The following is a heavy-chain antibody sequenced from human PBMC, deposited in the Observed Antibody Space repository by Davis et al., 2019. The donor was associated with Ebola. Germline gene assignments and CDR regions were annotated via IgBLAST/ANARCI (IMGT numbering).Heavy chain of an antibody. D-gene: IGHD2-15*01. J-gene: IGHJ6*02. Sequence: GGSLRPSCAAPAFTSSDYYFRWIRPAPGKGLEWVSSFSCSSSYINYADSVKGRFTISRDNAKNSLYLQMNSLRAEDTAVYYCARDRIVYYYGIDVWGQGTTVTVSS. CDR3: ARDRIVYYYGIDV. V-gene: IGHV3-11*06. CDR1: AFTSSDYY. CDR2: FSCSSSYI.